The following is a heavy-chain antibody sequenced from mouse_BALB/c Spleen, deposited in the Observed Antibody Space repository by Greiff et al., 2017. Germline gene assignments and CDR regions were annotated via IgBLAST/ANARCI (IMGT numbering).Heavy chain of an antibody. CDR3: TRYGNYFDY. D-gene: IGHD2-1*01. CDR2: ILPGSGST. Sequence: QVQLKQSGAELMKPGASVKISCKATGYTFSSYWIEWVKQRPGHGLEWIGEILPGSGSTNYNEKFKGKATLTTDKSSSTAYMQLSRLTSEDSAVYFCTRYGNYFDYWGQGTTLTVSS. J-gene: IGHJ2*01. CDR1: GYTFSSYW. V-gene: IGHV1-9*01.